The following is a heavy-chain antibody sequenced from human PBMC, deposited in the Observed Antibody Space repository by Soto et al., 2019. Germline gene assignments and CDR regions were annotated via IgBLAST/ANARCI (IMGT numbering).Heavy chain of an antibody. CDR2: IIPILGIA. D-gene: IGHD1-1*01. J-gene: IGHJ6*02. Sequence: QVQLVQSGAEVKKPGSSVKVSCKASGGTFSSYTISWVRQAPGQVLEWMGRIIPILGIANYAQKFQGRVTITADKSTSTAYMELSSLRSEDTAVYYCARTRDWNDRSYYYGMDVWGQGTTVTVSS. V-gene: IGHV1-69*02. CDR3: ARTRDWNDRSYYYGMDV. CDR1: GGTFSSYT.